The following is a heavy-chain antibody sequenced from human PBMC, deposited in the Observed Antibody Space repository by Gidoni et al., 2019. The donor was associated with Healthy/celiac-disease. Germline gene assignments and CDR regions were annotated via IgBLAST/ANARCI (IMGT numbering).Heavy chain of an antibody. V-gene: IGHV4-39*07. CDR1: GGSISSSSYY. Sequence: QLQLQESGPGLVKPSETLSLTCTVSGGSISSSSYYWGWIRQPPGKGLEWIGIIYYSGSTYYNPSLKSRVTISVDTSKNQFSLKLSSVTAADTAVYYCARGIAVAGTRPFDYWGQGTLVTVSS. D-gene: IGHD6-19*01. J-gene: IGHJ4*02. CDR2: IYYSGST. CDR3: ARGIAVAGTRPFDY.